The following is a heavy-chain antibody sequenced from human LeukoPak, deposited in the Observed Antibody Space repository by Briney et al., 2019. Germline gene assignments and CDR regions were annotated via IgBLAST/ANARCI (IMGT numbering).Heavy chain of an antibody. J-gene: IGHJ4*02. V-gene: IGHV4-39*01. CDR1: GFSISSSSFY. CDR3: ASRYYDSSGPDY. CDR2: IYYSGST. D-gene: IGHD3-22*01. Sequence: PSETLSLTCTVSGFSISSSSFYWGWIRQPPGKGLEWVGSIYYSGSTYYNPSLKSRVTISGDTSKNQFSLKLSTVTAADTAVYYCASRYYDSSGPDYWGQGTLVTVSS.